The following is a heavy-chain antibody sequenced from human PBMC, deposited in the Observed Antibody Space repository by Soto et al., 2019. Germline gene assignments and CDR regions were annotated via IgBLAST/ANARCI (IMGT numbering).Heavy chain of an antibody. J-gene: IGHJ4*02. D-gene: IGHD1-1*01. Sequence: GSLRLSCAASGFTFSSYAMHWVRQAPGKGLEWVAVISYDGSNRYYADSVKGRFTISRDNSKNTLYLQVNSLRAEDTAIYFCATEQLAVLRGVLDYWGQGTLVTVSS. CDR2: ISYDGSNR. CDR3: ATEQLAVLRGVLDY. CDR1: GFTFSSYA. V-gene: IGHV3-30-3*01.